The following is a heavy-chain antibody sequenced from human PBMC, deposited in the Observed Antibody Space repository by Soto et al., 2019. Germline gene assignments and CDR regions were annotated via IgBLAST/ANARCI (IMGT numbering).Heavy chain of an antibody. D-gene: IGHD2-2*01. CDR3: ARAACSSTSCYDYYYYGMDV. V-gene: IGHV3-13*01. CDR1: GFTFSSYD. Sequence: PGGSLRLSCAASGFTFSSYDMHWVRQATGKGLEWVSAIGTAGDTYYPGSVKGRFTISRENAKNSLYLQMNSLRAEDTAVYYCARAACSSTSCYDYYYYGMDVWGQGTTVTVSS. CDR2: IGTAGDT. J-gene: IGHJ6*02.